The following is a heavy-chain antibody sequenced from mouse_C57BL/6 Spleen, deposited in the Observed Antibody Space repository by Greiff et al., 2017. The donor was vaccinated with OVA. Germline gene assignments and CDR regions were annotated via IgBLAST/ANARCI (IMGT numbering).Heavy chain of an antibody. CDR1: GYTFTSYW. V-gene: IGHV1-50*01. D-gene: IGHD5-1*01. CDR2: IDPSDSYT. CDR3: ARGGMGDSTYKGYAMDY. J-gene: IGHJ4*01. Sequence: QVQLQQPGAELVKPGASVKLSCKASGYTFTSYWMQWVNQRPGQGLEWIGEIDPSDSYTNYNQKFKGKATLTVDTSSSTAYMQLSSLTSEDSAVYYCARGGMGDSTYKGYAMDYWGQGTSVTVSS.